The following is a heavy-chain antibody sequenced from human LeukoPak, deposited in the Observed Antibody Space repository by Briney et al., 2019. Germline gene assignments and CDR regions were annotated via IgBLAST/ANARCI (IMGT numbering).Heavy chain of an antibody. J-gene: IGHJ3*02. CDR2: IYHSGST. V-gene: IGHV4-30-2*01. CDR3: ARDRYYHSSGYSAFDI. D-gene: IGHD3-22*01. Sequence: SETLSLTCAVSGGSISSGGYSWSWIRQPPGKGLEWIGYIYHSGSTYYNPSLKSRVTISVDRSKNQFSLKLCSVTAADTAVYYCARDRYYHSSGYSAFDIWGQGTMVTVSS. CDR1: GGSISSGGYS.